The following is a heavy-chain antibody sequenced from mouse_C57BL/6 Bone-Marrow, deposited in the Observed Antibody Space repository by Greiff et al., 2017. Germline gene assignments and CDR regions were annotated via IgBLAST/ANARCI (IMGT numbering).Heavy chain of an antibody. CDR2: INPSTGGT. CDR3: ARDGSSQSSYYYAMDY. J-gene: IGHJ4*01. CDR1: GYSFTGYY. V-gene: IGHV1-42*01. D-gene: IGHD1-1*01. Sequence: EVQLQQSGPELVKPGASVKISCKASGYSFTGYYMNWVKQSPEKSLEWIGEINPSTGGTTYNQKFKAKATLTVDKSSSTAYMQLKSLTSEDSAVYYCARDGSSQSSYYYAMDYWGQGTSVTVSS.